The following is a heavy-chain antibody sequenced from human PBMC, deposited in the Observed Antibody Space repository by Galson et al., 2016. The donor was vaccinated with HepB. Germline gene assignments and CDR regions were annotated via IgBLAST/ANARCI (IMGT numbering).Heavy chain of an antibody. CDR3: ARTPISMNRGLFYLDY. J-gene: IGHJ4*02. V-gene: IGHV3-33*01. Sequence: SLRLSCAASGFTFNSYGMHWVRQAPGKGLEWVAAIWYDGSNKQYTDSVKGRFTISRDNSRNTLYLQMNSLRGEDTALYYCARTPISMNRGLFYLDYWGQGALVTVSS. CDR1: GFTFNSYG. CDR2: IWYDGSNK. D-gene: IGHD3-10*01.